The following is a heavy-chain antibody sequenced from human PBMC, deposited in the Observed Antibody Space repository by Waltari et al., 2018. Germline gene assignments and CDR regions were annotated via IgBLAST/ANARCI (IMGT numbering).Heavy chain of an antibody. CDR2: ISYNGRNI. CDR1: EFTFRSYA. J-gene: IGHJ6*02. CDR3: ARDYCDRTNCHGMDV. Sequence: QVQLLESGGGVVQPGRSLRLSCAASEFTFRSYAMHWVRQPPGKGLEWVAVISYNGRNIYYVDSVKGRFTISRDNSNKTLYLQMNSLRPEDTAVYYCARDYCDRTNCHGMDVWGQGTTVTVSS. V-gene: IGHV3-30*04. D-gene: IGHD3-22*01.